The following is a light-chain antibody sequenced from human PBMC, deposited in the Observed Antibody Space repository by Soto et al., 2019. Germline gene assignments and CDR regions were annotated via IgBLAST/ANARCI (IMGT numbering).Light chain of an antibody. CDR2: GAS. Sequence: EIVLTQSPGTLSFSPGERATLSCRARQRVSSNFLAWYQQKPGQAPRLLISGASSRATGIPDRFSGSGSGTDFTLTISRLEPEDFAVYYFQQYGSSPRTFGQGTKVEIK. CDR1: QRVSSNF. V-gene: IGKV3-20*01. CDR3: QQYGSSPRT. J-gene: IGKJ1*01.